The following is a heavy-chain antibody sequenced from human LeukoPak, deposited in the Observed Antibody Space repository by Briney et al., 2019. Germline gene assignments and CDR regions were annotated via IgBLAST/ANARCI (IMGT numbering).Heavy chain of an antibody. D-gene: IGHD1-26*01. J-gene: IGHJ4*02. V-gene: IGHV4-59*01. CDR3: ARGSQWESY. Sequence: SETLSLTCTVSGGSISSYYWSWIRQPPGKGLEWIGYIYYSGSTNYNPSLKSRVTISVDTSKNQFSLKLSSVTAADTAVYYCARGSQWESYWGQGTLVTVSS. CDR2: IYYSGST. CDR1: GGSISSYY.